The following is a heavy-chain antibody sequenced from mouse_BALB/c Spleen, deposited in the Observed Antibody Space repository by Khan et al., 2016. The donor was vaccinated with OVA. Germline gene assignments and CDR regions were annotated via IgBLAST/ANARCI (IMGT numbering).Heavy chain of an antibody. CDR2: ISYIGTT. J-gene: IGHJ3*01. CDR1: GYSITSDYA. Sequence: QLEESGPGLVKPSQSLSLTCTVTGYSITSDYAWNWIRQFPGNKLEWMGYISYIGTTSYNPSLKSRISITRDTSKNQFFLQLNSVTTEDTATXYCARLWPGFAYWGQGTLLTVSA. CDR3: ARLWPGFAY. V-gene: IGHV3-2*02.